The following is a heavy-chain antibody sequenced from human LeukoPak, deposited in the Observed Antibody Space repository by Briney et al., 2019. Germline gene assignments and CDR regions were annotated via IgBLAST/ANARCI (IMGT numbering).Heavy chain of an antibody. J-gene: IGHJ4*02. CDR3: ARDPRDYDFWSGYFFDY. Sequence: KPGGSLRLSCAASGFTFSSYSMNWVRQAPGKGLEWVSSISSSSSYIYYADSVKGRFTISRDNAKNSLYLQMNSLRAEDTAVYYCARDPRDYDFWSGYFFDYWGQGTLVTVSS. CDR1: GFTFSSYS. V-gene: IGHV3-21*01. D-gene: IGHD3-3*01. CDR2: ISSSSSYI.